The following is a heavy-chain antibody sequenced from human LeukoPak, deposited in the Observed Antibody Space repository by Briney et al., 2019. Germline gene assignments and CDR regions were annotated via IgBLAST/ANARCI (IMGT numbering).Heavy chain of an antibody. CDR3: AKATQYRPFDY. CDR1: GFTFSSYG. CDR2: ISYDGSNK. D-gene: IGHD5-18*01. J-gene: IGHJ4*02. V-gene: IGHV3-30*18. Sequence: GGSLRLSCAASGFTFSSYGMHWVRQAPGKGLEWVAVISYDGSNKYYADSVKGRFTISRDNSKNTLYLQMNSLRAEDTAVYYCAKATQYRPFDYWGQGTLVTVSS.